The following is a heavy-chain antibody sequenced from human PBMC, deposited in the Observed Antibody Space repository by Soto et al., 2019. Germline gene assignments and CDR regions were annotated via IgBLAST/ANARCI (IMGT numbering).Heavy chain of an antibody. D-gene: IGHD6-19*01. CDR1: GYSFTDYG. Sequence: QVQIEQSGGEVRKPGASVKVSCKPSGYSFTDYGITWVRQAPGKGPEWMGWISCHNGNTSHAQKFQDRVTMSTETSKNTAYMELRSLRSDDTAVYYCTRGPRYNSGWYRDGFDPWGQGTRVTVSS. J-gene: IGHJ5*02. V-gene: IGHV1-18*01. CDR3: TRGPRYNSGWYRDGFDP. CDR2: ISCHNGNT.